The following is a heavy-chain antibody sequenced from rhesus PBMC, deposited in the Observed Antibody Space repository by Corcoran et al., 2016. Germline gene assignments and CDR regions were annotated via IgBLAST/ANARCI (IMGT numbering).Heavy chain of an antibody. V-gene: IGHV4-73*01. D-gene: IGHD6S26*01. CDR1: GGSISGYYY. J-gene: IGHJ2*01. Sequence: QVKLQQWGEGLVKPSETLSLTCAVYGGSISGYYYWSWIRPPPGKGLAWIGYIYGNTTSTNYNPSRKNRVTISKDTSKNQFSLKLSSVTAAGTAVYYCARKKGYSSGWSIWYFDIWGPGTPITISS. CDR3: ARKKGYSSGWSIWYFDI. CDR2: IYGNTTST.